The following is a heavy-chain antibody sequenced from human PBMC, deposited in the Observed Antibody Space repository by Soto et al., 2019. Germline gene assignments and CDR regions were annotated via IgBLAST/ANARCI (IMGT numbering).Heavy chain of an antibody. D-gene: IGHD3-16*02. CDR1: GYIFVNYG. J-gene: IGHJ6*02. CDR3: AMVDNFVTPTPQDV. Sequence: QVQLVQSGDEMKKPGASVRVSCKASGYIFVNYGIAWVLQAPGQGLEWMGWISPYTGDTHSASKVKGRLTMTTDTSTSTAYMELGSLTSDDTAVYYCAMVDNFVTPTPQDVWGQGTTVTVSS. V-gene: IGHV1-18*01. CDR2: ISPYTGDT.